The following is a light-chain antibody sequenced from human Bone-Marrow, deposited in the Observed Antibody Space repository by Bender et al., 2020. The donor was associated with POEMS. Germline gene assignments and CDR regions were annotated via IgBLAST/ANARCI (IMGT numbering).Light chain of an antibody. V-gene: IGLV3-21*02. CDR2: DDS. CDR1: NIGSKS. Sequence: SYVLTQPPSMSVAPGQTATITCGGDNIGSKSVHWFQQKPRQSPVLVVYDDSARPSGIPERFSGSNSGNTATLSIARVEAGDEADYYCQVWDRNTDLWVFGGGTKVTVL. J-gene: IGLJ3*02. CDR3: QVWDRNTDLWV.